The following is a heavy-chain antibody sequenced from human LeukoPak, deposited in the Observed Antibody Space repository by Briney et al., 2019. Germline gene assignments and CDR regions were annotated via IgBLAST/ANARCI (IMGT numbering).Heavy chain of an antibody. CDR2: ISHDGSNK. CDR1: GFTFSSYG. J-gene: IGHJ6*04. D-gene: IGHD2-2*01. CDR3: AKDPTKNYCSSTSCYVSSYYGMDV. Sequence: GGSLRLSCAASGFTFSSYGMHWVRQAPGKGLEWVAVISHDGSNKYYADSVKGRFTISRDNSKNTLYLQMNSLRAEDTAVYYCAKDPTKNYCSSTSCYVSSYYGMDVWGKGTTVTVSS. V-gene: IGHV3-30*18.